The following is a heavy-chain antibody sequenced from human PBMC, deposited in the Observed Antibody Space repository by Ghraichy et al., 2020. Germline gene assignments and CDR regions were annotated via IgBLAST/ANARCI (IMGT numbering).Heavy chain of an antibody. Sequence: GGCLRLSCAASGFAFRSYSMNWVRQAPGKGLEWVSSISSSSRYIYYADSVKGRFTISRDDAENSLFLQMNSLRAEDTAVYYCARDRTAVTTAYFQYWGQGTLVTVSS. V-gene: IGHV3-21*01. CDR1: GFAFRSYS. D-gene: IGHD4-17*01. J-gene: IGHJ1*01. CDR2: ISSSSRYI. CDR3: ARDRTAVTTAYFQY.